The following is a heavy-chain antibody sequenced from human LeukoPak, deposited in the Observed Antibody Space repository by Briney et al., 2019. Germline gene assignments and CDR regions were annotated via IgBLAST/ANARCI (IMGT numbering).Heavy chain of an antibody. D-gene: IGHD2-15*01. CDR3: AKATLGSCSGARCYPFDY. Sequence: PGGSLRLSCAASGFTFSSYEMNWVRQAPGKGLEWVSAITGSGGSTYFADSVKGRFTISRDNSKNTLHLQMNSLRAEDTAVYYCAKATLGSCSGARCYPFDYWGQGTLVTVSS. V-gene: IGHV3-23*01. CDR1: GFTFSSYE. J-gene: IGHJ4*02. CDR2: ITGSGGST.